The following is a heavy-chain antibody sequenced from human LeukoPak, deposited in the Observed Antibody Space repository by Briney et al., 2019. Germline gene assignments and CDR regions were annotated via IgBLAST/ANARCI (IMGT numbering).Heavy chain of an antibody. Sequence: PSETLSLTCTISGGSISSYYWTWIRQSAGKGLEWIGRINTSGSTNYNPSLRSRVTMSVNTSKNQFSLNLTSVTAADTAVYSCAREGGDPRWLDPWGQGTLVTVSS. D-gene: IGHD6-25*01. V-gene: IGHV4-4*07. CDR2: INTSGST. J-gene: IGHJ5*02. CDR1: GGSISSYY. CDR3: AREGGDPRWLDP.